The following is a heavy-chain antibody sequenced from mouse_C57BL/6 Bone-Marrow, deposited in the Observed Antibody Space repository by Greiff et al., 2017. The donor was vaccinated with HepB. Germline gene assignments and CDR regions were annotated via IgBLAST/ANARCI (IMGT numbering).Heavy chain of an antibody. Sequence: EVKVVESGGGLVKPGGSLKLSCAASGFTFSSYAMSWVRQTPEKRLEWVATISDGGSYTYYPDNVKGRFTISRDNAKNNLYLQMSHLKSEDTAMYYCEREGGSVFDYGGQGTTLTVSS. D-gene: IGHD1-1*01. V-gene: IGHV5-4*01. CDR2: ISDGGSYT. J-gene: IGHJ2*01. CDR1: GFTFSSYA. CDR3: EREGGSVFDY.